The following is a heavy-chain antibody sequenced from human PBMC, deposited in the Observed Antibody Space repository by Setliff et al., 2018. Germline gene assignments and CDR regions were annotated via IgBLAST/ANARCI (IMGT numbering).Heavy chain of an antibody. D-gene: IGHD2-15*01. CDR2: MNPTSGNT. CDR3: ARGAPGRYCSGGSCSYFDY. V-gene: IGHV1-8*01. CDR1: GYTFLSYG. Sequence: ASVKVSCKAVGYTFLSYGINWVRQATGQGLEWMGWMNPTSGNTGYAQKFQGRVTMTRNTSISTAYMELSSLRSEDTAVYYCARGAPGRYCSGGSCSYFDYWGQGILVTVSS. J-gene: IGHJ4*02.